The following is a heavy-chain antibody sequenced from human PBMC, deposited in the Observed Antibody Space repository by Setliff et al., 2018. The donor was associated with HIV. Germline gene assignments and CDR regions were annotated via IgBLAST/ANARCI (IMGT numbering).Heavy chain of an antibody. CDR2: INHSGST. V-gene: IGHV4-34*01. CDR3: ARDHIVATIRDYYYGMDV. CDR1: GGSFRGYY. Sequence: PSETLSLTCAVYGGSFRGYYWSWIRQPPGKGLEWIGEINHSGSTNYNPSLKSRVTISVDTSKNQFSLKLSSVTPADTAVYYCARDHIVATIRDYYYGMDVWGQGTTVTVSS. J-gene: IGHJ6*02. D-gene: IGHD5-12*01.